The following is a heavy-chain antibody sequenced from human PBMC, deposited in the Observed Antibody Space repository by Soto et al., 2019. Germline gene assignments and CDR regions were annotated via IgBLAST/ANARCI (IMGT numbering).Heavy chain of an antibody. CDR3: ARVAGGHGLDV. V-gene: IGHV3-74*01. J-gene: IGHJ6*02. Sequence: QPGGSLRLSCAASGFPFDTYWMHWVRQAPGKGLVWVSRINGVGSSTSYADFVKGRVTISRDNAKNTLYLQMNSLRAEDTAVYYCARVAGGHGLDVWGQGTTVTSP. CDR1: GFPFDTYW. D-gene: IGHD3-10*01. CDR2: INGVGSST.